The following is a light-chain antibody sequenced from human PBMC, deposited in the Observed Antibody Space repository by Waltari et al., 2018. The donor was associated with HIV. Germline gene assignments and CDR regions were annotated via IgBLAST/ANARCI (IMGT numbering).Light chain of an antibody. J-gene: IGKJ1*01. CDR1: QSLVYSDGDTY. CDR3: TQLTHWPWT. CDR2: EAS. V-gene: IGKV2-30*01. Sequence: DVVMTQSPLSLPVTLGQPASISCRSSQSLVYSDGDTYLSWYHQRPGQAPRLLIYEASNRDSGVPDRFSGSASGTDFTLKISRVESEDVGVYYCTQLTHWPWTFGQGTKVEI.